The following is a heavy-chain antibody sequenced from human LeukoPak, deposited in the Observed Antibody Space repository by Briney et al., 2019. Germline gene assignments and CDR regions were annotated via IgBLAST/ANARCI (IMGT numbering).Heavy chain of an antibody. Sequence: SGGSLRLSCAASGFTFSSYWMHWVRHAPGKGLVWVSRIKSDGSSTTYADSVKGRFTISRDNAKNTLYLQMNSLRAEDTAVYYCARGYSYGRVEYWGQGTLVTVSS. J-gene: IGHJ4*02. CDR3: ARGYSYGRVEY. CDR1: GFTFSSYW. D-gene: IGHD5-18*01. CDR2: IKSDGSST. V-gene: IGHV3-74*01.